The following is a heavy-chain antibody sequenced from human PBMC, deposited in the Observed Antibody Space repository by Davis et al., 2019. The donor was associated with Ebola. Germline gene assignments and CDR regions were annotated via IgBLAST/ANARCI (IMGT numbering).Heavy chain of an antibody. CDR3: TRVFLGRPTVDY. CDR2: IRSKANSYAT. D-gene: IGHD3-3*01. CDR1: GFTFSGSA. V-gene: IGHV3-73*01. Sequence: PGGSLRLSCAASGFTFSGSAMHWVRQASGKGLEWVGRIRSKANSYATAYAASVKGRFTISRDDSKSIAYLQMNSLKTEDTAVYYSTRVFLGRPTVDYWGQGTLVTVSS. J-gene: IGHJ4*02.